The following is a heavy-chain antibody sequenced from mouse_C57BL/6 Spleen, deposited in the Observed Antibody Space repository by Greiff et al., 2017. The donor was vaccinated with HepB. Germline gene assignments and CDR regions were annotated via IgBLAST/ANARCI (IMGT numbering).Heavy chain of an antibody. CDR2: IDPSDSYT. CDR1: GYTFTSYW. J-gene: IGHJ1*03. V-gene: IGHV1-50*01. CDR3: AARHYGSSYVGYFDV. D-gene: IGHD1-1*01. Sequence: VQLQQPGAELVKPGASVKLSCKASGYTFTSYWMQWVKQRPGQGLEWIGEIDPSDSYTNYNQKFKGKATLTVDTSSSTAYMQLSSLTSEDSAVYYCAARHYGSSYVGYFDVWGTGTTVTVSS.